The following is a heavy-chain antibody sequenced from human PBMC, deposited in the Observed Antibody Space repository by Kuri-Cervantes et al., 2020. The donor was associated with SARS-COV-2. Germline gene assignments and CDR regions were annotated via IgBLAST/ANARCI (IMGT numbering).Heavy chain of an antibody. CDR2: INPNSGGT. CDR1: GYTFTGYY. Sequence: ASVKVSCKASGYTFTGYYMHWVRQAPGRGLEWMGWINPNSGGTNYAQRFQGWVTMTRDTSISTVYMELSRLRSDDTAVYYCARSVIIFGGVIFDQWGQGTLVTVSS. D-gene: IGHD3-16*01. V-gene: IGHV1-2*04. J-gene: IGHJ4*02. CDR3: ARSVIIFGGVIFDQ.